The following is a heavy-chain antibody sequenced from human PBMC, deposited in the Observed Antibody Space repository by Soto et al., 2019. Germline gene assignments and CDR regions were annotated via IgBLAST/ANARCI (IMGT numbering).Heavy chain of an antibody. J-gene: IGHJ4*02. CDR1: GFTFSSYS. Sequence: EVQLVESGGGLVKPGGSLRLSCAASGFTFSSYSMNWVGQAPGKGLEWVSSISSSSSYIYYADSVKGRFTISRDNAKNSLYLQMNSLRAEDTAVYYCAREGSGEYYFDYWGQGTLVTVSS. CDR3: AREGSGEYYFDY. D-gene: IGHD3-10*01. CDR2: ISSSSSYI. V-gene: IGHV3-21*01.